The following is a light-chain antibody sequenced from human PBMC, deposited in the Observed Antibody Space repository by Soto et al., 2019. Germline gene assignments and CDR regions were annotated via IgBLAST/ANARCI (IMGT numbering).Light chain of an antibody. CDR2: GAS. J-gene: IGKJ1*01. Sequence: EIVLTQSPGTLSLSPGEIATLSFRASQSVSTNYLAWYQRKPGQAPRLLIYGASSRATDIPNRFGGSGSGTDFTITITRLKAEDFAVYYCQQYGSSPPTFGQGTKVEIK. CDR1: QSVSTNY. V-gene: IGKV3-20*01. CDR3: QQYGSSPPT.